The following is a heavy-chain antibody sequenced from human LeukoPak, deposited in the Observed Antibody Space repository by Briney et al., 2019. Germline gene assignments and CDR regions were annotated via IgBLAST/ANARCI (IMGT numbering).Heavy chain of an antibody. J-gene: IGHJ3*02. Sequence: ASVKVSCKASGYTFTGYYMHWVRQAPGQGLEWMGWINPNSGGTNYAQKFQGRVTMTRDTSISTAYMELSRLRSDGTAVYYCARRIKVSIAAAGPAYTTPPIDAFDIWGQGTMVTVSS. CDR3: ARRIKVSIAAAGPAYTTPPIDAFDI. V-gene: IGHV1-2*02. D-gene: IGHD6-13*01. CDR2: INPNSGGT. CDR1: GYTFTGYY.